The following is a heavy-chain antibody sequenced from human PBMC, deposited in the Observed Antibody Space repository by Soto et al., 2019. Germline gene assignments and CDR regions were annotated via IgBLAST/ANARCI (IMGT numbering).Heavy chain of an antibody. D-gene: IGHD3-10*01. Sequence: QVQLVESGGGVVQPGRSLRLSCAASGFTFSSYGMHWVRQAPGKGLEWVAVISYDGSNKYYADSVKGRFTISRDNSKNTMYLQMNSLRAEDTAVYYCAKDVSGKGYYYYGMDVWGQGTTVTVSS. CDR1: GFTFSSYG. J-gene: IGHJ6*02. CDR2: ISYDGSNK. V-gene: IGHV3-30*18. CDR3: AKDVSGKGYYYYGMDV.